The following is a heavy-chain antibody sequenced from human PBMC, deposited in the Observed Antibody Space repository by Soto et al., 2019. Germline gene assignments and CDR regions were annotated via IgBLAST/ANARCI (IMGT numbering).Heavy chain of an antibody. CDR2: IYYSGST. Sequence: NPSETLSLTCTVSGGSISSYYWSWIRQPPGKGLEWIGYIYYSGSTNYNPSLKSRVTISVDTSKNQFSLKLSSVTAADTAVYYCARAKAPLYSSSWYWFDPWGQGTLVTV. CDR3: ARAKAPLYSSSWYWFDP. J-gene: IGHJ5*02. CDR1: GGSISSYY. D-gene: IGHD6-13*01. V-gene: IGHV4-59*08.